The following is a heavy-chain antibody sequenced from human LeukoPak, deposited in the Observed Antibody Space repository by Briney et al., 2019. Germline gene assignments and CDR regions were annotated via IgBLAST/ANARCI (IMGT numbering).Heavy chain of an antibody. CDR3: AAWTDRGYSY. CDR2: INPDGDGM. J-gene: IGHJ4*02. D-gene: IGHD5-12*01. V-gene: IGHV3-7*01. CDR1: GFTFSRSW. Sequence: GGSLRLSCTASGFTFSRSWMNWIRQAPGKGLEWVANINPDGDGMRFVDSPKGRFTMSRDNPQSSLHLQMNSLRVEDTAFYYCAAWTDRGYSYWGQGVLVTVSS.